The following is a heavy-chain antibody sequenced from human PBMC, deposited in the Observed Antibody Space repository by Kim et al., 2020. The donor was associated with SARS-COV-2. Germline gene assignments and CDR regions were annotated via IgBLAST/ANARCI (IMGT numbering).Heavy chain of an antibody. CDR1: GFTVSSNY. V-gene: IGHV3-66*01. CDR3: VRDVLHYDFWSGAYSSHGMDV. J-gene: IGHJ6*02. D-gene: IGHD3-3*01. CDR2: IYSGGST. Sequence: GGSLRLSCAASGFTVSSNYMSWVRQAPGKGLEWVSVIYSGGSTDYADSVKGRFTISRDNSKNTLYLQMNSLRAEDTAVYYCVRDVLHYDFWSGAYSSHGMDVWGPGPTVTVSS.